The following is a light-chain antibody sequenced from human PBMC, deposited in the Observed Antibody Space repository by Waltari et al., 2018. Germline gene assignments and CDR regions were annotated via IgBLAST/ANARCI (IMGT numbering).Light chain of an antibody. V-gene: IGKV1-9*01. CDR2: AAS. Sequence: DVQLTQSPSFLSASVRDRVTITCRPSQGIGSYLAWYHQKPGKDPKLLIYAASTLQSGVPSRFGGSGAGTEFTLTISSLQPEDFATYFCQQLDSYPFTFGPGTKVDIK. CDR3: QQLDSYPFT. J-gene: IGKJ3*01. CDR1: QGIGSY.